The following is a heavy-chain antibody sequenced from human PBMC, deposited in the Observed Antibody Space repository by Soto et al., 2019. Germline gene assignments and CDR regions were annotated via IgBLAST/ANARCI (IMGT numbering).Heavy chain of an antibody. CDR3: ARYGEGKVCDY. J-gene: IGHJ4*02. V-gene: IGHV3-33*01. CDR1: GFTFSSHG. Sequence: QVQLVESGGGVVQPGRSLRLSCAASGFTFSSHGMHWVRQAPGKGLEWVAVIWYDGSNKYYADSVRGRFTISRDNPKNTMYLQMNSLRAEDTAIYYCARYGEGKVCDYWGQGTPVTVSS. CDR2: IWYDGSNK. D-gene: IGHD3-10*01.